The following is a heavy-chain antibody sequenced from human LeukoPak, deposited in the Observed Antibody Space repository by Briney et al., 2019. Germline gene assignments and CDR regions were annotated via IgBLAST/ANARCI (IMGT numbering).Heavy chain of an antibody. CDR1: GYTFTGYY. D-gene: IGHD3-10*01. V-gene: IGHV1-2*02. J-gene: IGHJ4*02. CDR3: ARGSLWFGSKFDY. Sequence: GASVKVSCKASGYTFTGYYMHWVRQAPGQGLEWMGWINPKSSGTNYVQKFQGRVTMTRDTSISTAYMDLSSLRSDDTAVYYCARGSLWFGSKFDYWGQGTPVTVSS. CDR2: INPKSSGT.